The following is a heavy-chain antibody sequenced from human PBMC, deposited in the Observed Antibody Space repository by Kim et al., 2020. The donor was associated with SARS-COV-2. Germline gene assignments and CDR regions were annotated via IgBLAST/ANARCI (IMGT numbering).Heavy chain of an antibody. V-gene: IGHV1-8*01. J-gene: IGHJ5*02. D-gene: IGHD3-10*01. Sequence: ASVKVSCKASGYTFTSYDINWVRQATGQGLEWMGWMNPNSGNTGYAQKFQGRVTMTRNTSISTAYMELSNLRSEDTAVYYCARGVHYGSGSYYNVDWFDPWGQGTLVTVSS. CDR1: GYTFTSYD. CDR3: ARGVHYGSGSYYNVDWFDP. CDR2: MNPNSGNT.